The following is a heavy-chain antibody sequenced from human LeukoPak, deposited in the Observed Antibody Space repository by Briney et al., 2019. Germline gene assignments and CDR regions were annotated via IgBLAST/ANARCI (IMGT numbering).Heavy chain of an antibody. V-gene: IGHV1-18*01. CDR2: ISVYNGNT. Sequence: GASVNVSCKASGYTFTSYGISWVRQAPGQGREWMGWISVYNGNTKYAQKLQGRVTMTTDTSTNTAYMELRSLRSDDTAVYYCARDRATMVRGVVDYWGQGTLVTVSS. CDR1: GYTFTSYG. D-gene: IGHD3-10*01. J-gene: IGHJ4*02. CDR3: ARDRATMVRGVVDY.